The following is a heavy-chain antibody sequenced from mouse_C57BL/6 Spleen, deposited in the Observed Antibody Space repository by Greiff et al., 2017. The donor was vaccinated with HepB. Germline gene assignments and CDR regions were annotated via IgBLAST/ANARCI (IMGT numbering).Heavy chain of an antibody. CDR2: IYPGSGNT. Sequence: QVQLKQSGPELVKPGASVKISCKASGYSFTSYYIHWVKQRPGQGLEWIGWIYPGSGNTKYNEKFKGKATLTADTSSSTAYMQLSSLTSEDSAVYYCARGGSSLAWFAYWGQGTLVTVSA. J-gene: IGHJ3*01. CDR1: GYSFTSYY. CDR3: ARGGSSLAWFAY. V-gene: IGHV1-66*01. D-gene: IGHD1-1*01.